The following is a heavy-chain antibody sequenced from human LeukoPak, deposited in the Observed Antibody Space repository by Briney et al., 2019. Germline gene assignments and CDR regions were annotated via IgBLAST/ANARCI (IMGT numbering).Heavy chain of an antibody. Sequence: GGSLRLSCAASGFTVSSNYMSRVRQAPGKGLEWVSVIYSGGSTYYADSAKGRFTISRDNSKNTLYLQMNSLRAEDTAVYYCARVGRMVYAMGTEYFDYWGQGTLVTVSS. CDR2: IYSGGST. V-gene: IGHV3-66*01. CDR3: ARVGRMVYAMGTEYFDY. D-gene: IGHD2-8*01. CDR1: GFTVSSNY. J-gene: IGHJ4*02.